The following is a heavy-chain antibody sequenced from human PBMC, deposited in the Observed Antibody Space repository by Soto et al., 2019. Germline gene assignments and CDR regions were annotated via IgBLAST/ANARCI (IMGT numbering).Heavy chain of an antibody. D-gene: IGHD1-1*01. CDR1: GGSISSYY. CDR2: IYYSGST. Sequence: QVQLQESGPGLVKPSETLSLTCTVSGGSISSYYWSWIRQPPGKGLEWIGYIYYSGSTNYNPALKSRVTISVDPPKNQFSLKLSSVTAADTAVYYCARRYGYSFDYWGQGTLVTVSS. V-gene: IGHV4-59*08. J-gene: IGHJ4*02. CDR3: ARRYGYSFDY.